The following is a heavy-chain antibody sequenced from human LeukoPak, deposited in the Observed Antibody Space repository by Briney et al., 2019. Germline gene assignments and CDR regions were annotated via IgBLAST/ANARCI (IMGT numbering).Heavy chain of an antibody. D-gene: IGHD5-12*01. Sequence: SETLSLTCTVSGGSISSSSYYWGWIRQPPGKGLEWIGSIHYSGSTYYNPSLKSRVTISVDTSKNQFSLKLSSVTAADTAVYYCARDLMGYSGFNYYGYWGQGTLVTVSS. CDR3: ARDLMGYSGFNYYGY. CDR2: IHYSGST. J-gene: IGHJ4*02. V-gene: IGHV4-39*07. CDR1: GGSISSSSYY.